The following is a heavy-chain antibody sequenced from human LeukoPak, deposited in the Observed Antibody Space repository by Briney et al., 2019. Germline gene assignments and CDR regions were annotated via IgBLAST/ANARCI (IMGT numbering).Heavy chain of an antibody. CDR3: ARDDIVVVPAVSDAFDI. Sequence: GGSLRLSCAASGFTFSSYWMSWVRQAPGKGLEWVANIKQDGSEKYYVDSVKGRFTISRDNAKNSLYLQMNSLRAEDTAVYYCARDDIVVVPAVSDAFDIWGQGTMVTVSS. CDR1: GFTFSSYW. J-gene: IGHJ3*02. D-gene: IGHD2-2*01. CDR2: IKQDGSEK. V-gene: IGHV3-7*01.